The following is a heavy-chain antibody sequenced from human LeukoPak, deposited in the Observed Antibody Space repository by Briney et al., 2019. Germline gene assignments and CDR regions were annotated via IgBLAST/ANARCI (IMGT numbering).Heavy chain of an antibody. Sequence: PSETLSLTCTVSGASVTDYYWSWIRQSPGKGLEWVSYIHHSGNSDYNPSLRSRVTTSLDTSKNQFSLNLISVTAADTTVYYCTRGHWGLQSWSQGTLVTVSS. J-gene: IGHJ5*02. V-gene: IGHV4-59*02. CDR2: IHHSGNS. CDR3: TRGHWGLQS. CDR1: GASVTDYY. D-gene: IGHD7-27*01.